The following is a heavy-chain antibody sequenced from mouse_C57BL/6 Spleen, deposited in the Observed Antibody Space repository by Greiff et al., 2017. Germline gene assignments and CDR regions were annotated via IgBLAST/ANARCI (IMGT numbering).Heavy chain of an antibody. CDR3: ARSTTVVATNWYFDV. J-gene: IGHJ1*03. V-gene: IGHV1-54*01. Sequence: QVQLKQSGAELVRPGTSVKVSCKASGYAFTNYLIEWVKQRPGQGLEWIGVINPGSGGTNYNEKFKGKATLTADKSSSTAYMQLSSLTSEDAAVYFCARSTTVVATNWYFDVWGTGTTVTVSA. CDR1: GYAFTNYL. CDR2: INPGSGGT. D-gene: IGHD1-1*01.